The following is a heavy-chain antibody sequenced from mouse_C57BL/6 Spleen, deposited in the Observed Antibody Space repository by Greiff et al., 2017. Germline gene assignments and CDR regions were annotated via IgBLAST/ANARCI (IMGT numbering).Heavy chain of an antibody. Sequence: QVQLQQSGAELVKPGASVKLSCKASGYTFTEYPIHWVKQRSGQGLEWIGWFYPGSGSIKYNEKFKDKATLNADKSSSTVYMELSRMTSEDSEVYYGASHGLLSGYFDGWGTGTTVTVSS. CDR3: ASHGLLSGYFDG. CDR2: FYPGSGSI. J-gene: IGHJ1*03. V-gene: IGHV1-62-2*01. D-gene: IGHD2-1*01. CDR1: GYTFTEYP.